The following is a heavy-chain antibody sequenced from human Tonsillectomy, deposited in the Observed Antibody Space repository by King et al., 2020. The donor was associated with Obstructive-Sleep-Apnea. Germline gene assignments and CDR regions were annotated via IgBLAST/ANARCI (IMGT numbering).Heavy chain of an antibody. CDR3: ARGYCSGGSCYQPFDY. CDR2: IISSSSTI. D-gene: IGHD2-15*01. CDR1: GFTFSSYS. V-gene: IGHV3-48*01. J-gene: IGHJ4*02. Sequence: VQLVESGGGLVQPGGSLRLSCAASGFTFSSYSMNWVRQAPGKGLEWVSYIISSSSTIYYADSVKGRFTISRDNAKNSLYLQMNSLRAEDTAVYYCARGYCSGGSCYQPFDYWGQGTLVTVSS.